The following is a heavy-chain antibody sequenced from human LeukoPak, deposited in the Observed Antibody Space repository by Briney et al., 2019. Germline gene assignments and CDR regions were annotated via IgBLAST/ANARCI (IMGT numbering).Heavy chain of an antibody. CDR1: GYTFTGYY. J-gene: IGHJ4*02. Sequence: ASVKVSCKASGYTFTGYYIHWVRQAPGQGLEWMGWINPNSGGTNYAQKFQGRVTMTRDTSISTAYMELSRLRSDDTAVYYCASSPPSCSGGSCYLGYWGRGTLVTVSS. D-gene: IGHD2-15*01. CDR2: INPNSGGT. CDR3: ASSPPSCSGGSCYLGY. V-gene: IGHV1-2*02.